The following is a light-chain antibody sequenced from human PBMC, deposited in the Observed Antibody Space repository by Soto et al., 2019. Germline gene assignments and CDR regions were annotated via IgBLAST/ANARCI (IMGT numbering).Light chain of an antibody. V-gene: IGKV1-27*01. Sequence: DIQMTQSPSSLSASFGDRVTMTCRASQGIGIYLAWFQQRPGNTPKLLSYAASTLQSGVPSRFSGSGSGTDFTLTISRLQPEDVATYYCQKYNSAPLTCGGGTRVEIK. CDR2: AAS. CDR1: QGIGIY. J-gene: IGKJ4*01. CDR3: QKYNSAPLT.